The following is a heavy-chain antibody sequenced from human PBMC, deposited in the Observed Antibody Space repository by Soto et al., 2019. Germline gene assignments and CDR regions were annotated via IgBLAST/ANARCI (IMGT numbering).Heavy chain of an antibody. CDR2: IYTIGST. V-gene: IGHV4-4*07. D-gene: IGHD3-3*01. CDR1: GGSISSYY. CDR3: ARDPPSGYYTLHDAFDI. Sequence: SETLSLTCTVSGGSISSYYWSWIRQPAGKGLEWIGRIYTIGSTNYNPSLKSRVTMSVDTSKNQFSLELSSVTAADTAVYYCARDPPSGYYTLHDAFDIWGQGTMVTVSS. J-gene: IGHJ3*02.